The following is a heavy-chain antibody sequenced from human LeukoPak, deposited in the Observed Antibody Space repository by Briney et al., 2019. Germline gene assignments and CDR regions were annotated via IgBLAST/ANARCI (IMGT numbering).Heavy chain of an antibody. D-gene: IGHD1-1*01. CDR2: IYYSGST. J-gene: IGHJ5*02. CDR1: GVSISSDGYY. CDR3: ARVPDVGTTARDGWFDP. Sequence: SETLSLTCTVSGVSISSDGYYWSWIRQHPGKGLEWIGYIYYSGSTYYNPSLKSRITISVDTSKNQFSLKLSSVTAADTAVYYCARVPDVGTTARDGWFDPWGQGTLVTVSS. V-gene: IGHV4-31*03.